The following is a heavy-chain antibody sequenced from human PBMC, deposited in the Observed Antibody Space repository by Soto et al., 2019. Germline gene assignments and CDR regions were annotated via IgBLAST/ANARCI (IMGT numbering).Heavy chain of an antibody. D-gene: IGHD3-9*01. CDR3: AGRREKTQLRYFDWFEPPRGARPGNWFDP. V-gene: IGHV4-39*01. J-gene: IGHJ5*02. Sequence: SETLSLTCTVSGGSISSSSYYWGWIRQPPGKGLEWIGSIYYSGSTYYNPSLKSRVTISVDTSKNQFSLKLSSVTAADTAVYYCAGRREKTQLRYFDWFEPPRGARPGNWFDPWGQGTLVTVSS. CDR2: IYYSGST. CDR1: GGSISSSSYY.